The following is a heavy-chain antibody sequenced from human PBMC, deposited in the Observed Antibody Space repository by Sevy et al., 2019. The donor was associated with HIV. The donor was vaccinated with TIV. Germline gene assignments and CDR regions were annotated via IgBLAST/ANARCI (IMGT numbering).Heavy chain of an antibody. CDR2: IYYSGST. J-gene: IGHJ4*02. Sequence: SETLSLTCTVSGGSISSGDYYWSWIRQPPGKGLEWIGYIYYSGSTYYNPSLMGRVTISVDTSKNQFSLKLSSVTAADTAVYYCATQFRITRVRGVMDYFDYWGQGTLVTVSS. CDR3: ATQFRITRVRGVMDYFDY. D-gene: IGHD3-10*01. V-gene: IGHV4-30-4*01. CDR1: GGSISSGDYY.